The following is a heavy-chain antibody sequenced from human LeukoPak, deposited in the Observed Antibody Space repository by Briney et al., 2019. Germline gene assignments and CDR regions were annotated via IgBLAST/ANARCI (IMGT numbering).Heavy chain of an antibody. D-gene: IGHD6-13*01. CDR1: GYTFTGYY. Sequence: ASVKVSCKASGYTFTGYYMHWVRQAPGQGLEWMGWINPNSGGTNYAQKLQGRVTMTTDTSTSTAYMELRSLRSDDTAVYYCARVIIAAAGTYYYYYMDVWGKGTTVTVSS. CDR3: ARVIIAAAGTYYYYYMDV. CDR2: INPNSGGT. V-gene: IGHV1-2*02. J-gene: IGHJ6*03.